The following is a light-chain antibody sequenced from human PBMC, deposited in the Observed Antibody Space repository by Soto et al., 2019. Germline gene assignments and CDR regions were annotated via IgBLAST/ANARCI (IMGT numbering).Light chain of an antibody. V-gene: IGKV2-24*01. CDR1: QSLEHSDGNVY. Sequence: DVVLTQTPLSAPVTLGQPASISCRSSQSLEHSDGNVYLKWLQQRPGQPLRLLIYKISKRFSGVSDRFSGSGAGTDFTLNISRVEPEDFGVYYCMQATHFPRTFGQGTKLEIK. J-gene: IGKJ2*01. CDR3: MQATHFPRT. CDR2: KIS.